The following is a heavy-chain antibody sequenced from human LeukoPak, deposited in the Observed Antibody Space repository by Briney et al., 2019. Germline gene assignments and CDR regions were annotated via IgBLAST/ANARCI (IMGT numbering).Heavy chain of an antibody. Sequence: SETLSLTCTVSGYPTSSGYYWGWIRQPPGKGLEWIGSIYHSGSTYYNPSLKSRVTISVDTSKNQFSLKLRSVTTADTAVYYCTRDDSSSYYPRPFDYWGQGTLVTVSS. CDR1: GYPTSSGYY. CDR2: IYHSGST. D-gene: IGHD3-22*01. CDR3: TRDDSSSYYPRPFDY. J-gene: IGHJ4*02. V-gene: IGHV4-38-2*02.